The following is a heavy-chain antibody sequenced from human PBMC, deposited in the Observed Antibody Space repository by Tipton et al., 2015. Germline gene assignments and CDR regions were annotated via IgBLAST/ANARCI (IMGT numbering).Heavy chain of an antibody. Sequence: TLSLTCNVSGDSISNSHNFWSWIRQSPGKGLEWIGSVVYRGGTYYSPLLKSRVTISIDAAQNHISLKMTSVTAADTALYYCARGGGQQLPPLHWGQGTLVTVSS. CDR3: ARGGGQQLPPLH. CDR1: GDSISNSHNF. D-gene: IGHD6-13*01. V-gene: IGHV4-39*07. J-gene: IGHJ4*02. CDR2: VVYRGGT.